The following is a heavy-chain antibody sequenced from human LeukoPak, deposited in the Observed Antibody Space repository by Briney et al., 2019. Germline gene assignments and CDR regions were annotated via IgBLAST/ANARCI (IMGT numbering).Heavy chain of an antibody. V-gene: IGHV4-39*01. CDR3: ASIGSGNWFDP. J-gene: IGHJ5*02. CDR2: IYYSGST. D-gene: IGHD3-10*01. CDR1: GGSISSSSYY. Sequence: SETLSLTCTVSGGSISSSSYYWGWIRPPPGKGLARFGSIYYSGSTYYNPSLKSRVTISVDTSKNQFSLKRSSVTAADTAVYYCASIGSGNWFDPWGQGTLVTVSS.